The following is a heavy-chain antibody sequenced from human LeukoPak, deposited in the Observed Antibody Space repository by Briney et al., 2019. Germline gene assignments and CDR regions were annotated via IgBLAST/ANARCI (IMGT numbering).Heavy chain of an antibody. V-gene: IGHV3-21*01. CDR2: ISSSSSYI. J-gene: IGHJ3*02. D-gene: IGHD1-26*01. CDR1: GFTFSSYS. CDR3: ARDRGIVGVTFPFDI. Sequence: PGGSLRLSCAASGFTFSSYSMNCVRQAPGKGLEWVSSISSSSSYIYYADSVKGRFTISRDNAKNSLYLQMNSLRAEDTAVYYCARDRGIVGVTFPFDIWGQGTMVTVSS.